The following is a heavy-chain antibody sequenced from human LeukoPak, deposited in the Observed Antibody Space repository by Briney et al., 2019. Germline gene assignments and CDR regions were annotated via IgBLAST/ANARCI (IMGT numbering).Heavy chain of an antibody. CDR1: GFTVSSNY. J-gene: IGHJ4*02. CDR2: IYSGGST. D-gene: IGHD3-3*01. Sequence: GGSLRLSCAASGFTVSSNYMSWVRQAPGKGLEWVSVIYSGGSTYYADSVKGRFTVSRDNSKSTLYLQMNSLRAEDTAVYYCAKDTIFAVDPFDYWGQGTLVTVSS. V-gene: IGHV3-53*01. CDR3: AKDTIFAVDPFDY.